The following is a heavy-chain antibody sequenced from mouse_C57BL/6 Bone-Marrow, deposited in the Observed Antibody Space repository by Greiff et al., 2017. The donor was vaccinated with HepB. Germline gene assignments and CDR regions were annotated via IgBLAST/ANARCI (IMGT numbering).Heavy chain of an antibody. CDR2: IYPGDGDT. J-gene: IGHJ2*01. Sequence: QVQLQQSGPELVKPGASVKISCKASGYAFSSSWMNWVKQRPGKGLEWIGRIYPGDGDTNYNGKFKGKATLTADKSSSTAYMQLSSLTSEDSAVYFCARESGTITTVVAFDYWGQGTTLTVSS. V-gene: IGHV1-82*01. CDR1: GYAFSSSW. CDR3: ARESGTITTVVAFDY. D-gene: IGHD1-1*01.